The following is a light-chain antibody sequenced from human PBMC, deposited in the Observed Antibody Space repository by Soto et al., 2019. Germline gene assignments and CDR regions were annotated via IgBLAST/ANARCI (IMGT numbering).Light chain of an antibody. CDR1: SSDVGGHNF. CDR2: EVI. V-gene: IGLV2-8*01. J-gene: IGLJ3*02. Sequence: HSALTQPPSASGSPGQSVTISCTGTSSDVGGHNFVSWYQQHPGKAPKLVIYEVIKRPSGVPDRFSGSKSGNTASLTVSGLQAEDEADYYCSSYAGSNNRVFGGGTKVTVL. CDR3: SSYAGSNNRV.